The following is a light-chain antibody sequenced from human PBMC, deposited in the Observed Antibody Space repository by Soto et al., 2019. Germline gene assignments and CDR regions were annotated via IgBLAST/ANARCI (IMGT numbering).Light chain of an antibody. CDR3: SLYTSENAYV. V-gene: IGLV2-18*01. CDR2: EVS. Sequence: QSALTQPPSVSGSPGQSVTISCTGTSTDFVGYNRVSWYQQPPGTAPKPMIYEVSKRPSGAPDRFSGSKSGNTASLTISGLQAADEADYYCSLYTSENAYVFGTGTKVTVL. J-gene: IGLJ1*01. CDR1: STDFVGYNR.